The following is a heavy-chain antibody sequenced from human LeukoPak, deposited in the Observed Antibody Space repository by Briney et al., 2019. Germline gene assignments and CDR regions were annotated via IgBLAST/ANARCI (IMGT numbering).Heavy chain of an antibody. V-gene: IGHV4-39*07. CDR3: ARGRIWYYYDSSGYPGAYYFDY. Sequence: SETLSLTCTVSGGSISSSSYYWGWIRQPPGKGLEWIGSIYYSGSTYYNPSLKSRVTISVDTSKNQFSLKLSSVTAADTAVYYCARGRIWYYYDSSGYPGAYYFDYWGQGTLVTVSS. D-gene: IGHD3-22*01. CDR2: IYYSGST. J-gene: IGHJ4*02. CDR1: GGSISSSSYY.